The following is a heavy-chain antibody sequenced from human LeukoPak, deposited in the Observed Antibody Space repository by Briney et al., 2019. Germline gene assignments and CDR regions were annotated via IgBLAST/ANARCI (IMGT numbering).Heavy chain of an antibody. CDR3: GRGLGSYDSSELTWPMISF. V-gene: IGHV1-8*01. D-gene: IGHD3-22*01. J-gene: IGHJ4*02. CDR2: MNPNSEDT. Sequence: ASVKVSCKSSGYTFTNYEINWVRQATGQVLEWMGWMNPNSEDTAYAQKFQGRISMTRSTSISTAYMELSSLRSEDTAVYYCGRGLGSYDSSELTWPMISFWGQGTVVTVSS. CDR1: GYTFTNYE.